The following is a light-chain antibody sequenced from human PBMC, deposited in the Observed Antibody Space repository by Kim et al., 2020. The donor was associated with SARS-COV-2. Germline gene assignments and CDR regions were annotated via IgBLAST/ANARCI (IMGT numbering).Light chain of an antibody. Sequence: PPTSSCRYSQSLVYSDGNTYLNGVHQRPCQSPRRLIYKVANRVSGVPDRFSGSGSGTDFTLQISRVEAEDVGVYYCRQGTHWPFTFGPGTKVDIK. J-gene: IGKJ3*01. V-gene: IGKV2-30*01. CDR1: QSLVYSDGNTY. CDR2: KVA. CDR3: RQGTHWPFT.